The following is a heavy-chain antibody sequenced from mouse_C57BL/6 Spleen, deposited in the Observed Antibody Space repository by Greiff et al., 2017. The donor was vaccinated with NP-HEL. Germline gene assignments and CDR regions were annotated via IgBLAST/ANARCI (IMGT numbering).Heavy chain of an antibody. CDR1: GYSITSGYY. Sequence: EVQLQQSGPGLVKPSQSLSLTCSVTGYSITSGYYWNWIRQFPGNKLEWMGYISYDGSNNYNPSLKNRISITRDTSKNQFFLKLNSVTTEDTATYYCARDGDYYGSSGFAYWGQGTLVTVSA. V-gene: IGHV3-6*01. D-gene: IGHD1-1*01. J-gene: IGHJ3*01. CDR3: ARDGDYYGSSGFAY. CDR2: ISYDGSN.